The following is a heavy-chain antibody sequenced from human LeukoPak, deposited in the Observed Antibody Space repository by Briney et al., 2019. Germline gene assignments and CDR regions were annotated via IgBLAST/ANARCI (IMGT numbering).Heavy chain of an antibody. CDR2: IRSKTYGETT. V-gene: IGHV3-49*04. J-gene: IGHJ4*02. Sequence: GRSLRLSCTASGLTFGDNAMTWVRQAPGRGLEWVGFIRSKTYGETTEYAASVKGRFNISRDDSKSIAYLQMNSLKSEGTAVFYCTRRIAKTGINCWGQGTLVTVSA. CDR3: TRRIAKTGINC. CDR1: GLTFGDNA. D-gene: IGHD6-19*01.